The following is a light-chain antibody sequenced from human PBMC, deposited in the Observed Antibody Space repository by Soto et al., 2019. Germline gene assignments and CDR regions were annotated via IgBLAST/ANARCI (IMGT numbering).Light chain of an antibody. CDR2: DAS. CDR1: QSIRSW. V-gene: IGKV1-5*01. CDR3: HQYNSYST. Sequence: DIQMTQSPSTLSASVGHRVTITCRASQSIRSWLAWYQQKPGKAPKLLIYDASSLESGVQTRFSGSGSGTEFTLTISSLQPDDFAPYYCHQYNSYSTFGQGTMLEIK. J-gene: IGKJ2*01.